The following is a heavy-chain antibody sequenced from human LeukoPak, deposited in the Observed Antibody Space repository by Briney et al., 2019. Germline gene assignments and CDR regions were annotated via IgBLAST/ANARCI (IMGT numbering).Heavy chain of an antibody. CDR1: GGSISSYY. D-gene: IGHD6-19*01. J-gene: IGHJ3*02. CDR3: ARDSSGWFGAFEI. CDR2: IYYSGST. V-gene: IGHV4-59*01. Sequence: PSETLSLTCTVSGGSISSYYWSWIRQPPGKGLEWIGYIYYSGSTNYNPSLKSRVTISVDTSKNQFSLKLSSVTAADTAVYYCARDSSGWFGAFEIWGQGTMVTVSS.